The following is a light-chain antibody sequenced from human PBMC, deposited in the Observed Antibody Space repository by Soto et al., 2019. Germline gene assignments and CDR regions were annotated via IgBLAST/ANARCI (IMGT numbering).Light chain of an antibody. Sequence: AIQMTQSPSSLSASVGDRFTITCLASQGIRNDLGWYQQKPGKAPKLLIYAASSLQSGVPSRFSGSGSGTDFTLTISSMQPEDFANYYCLQDYNSPFTFGPGTKVDIK. CDR1: QGIRND. V-gene: IGKV1-6*01. CDR2: AAS. CDR3: LQDYNSPFT. J-gene: IGKJ3*01.